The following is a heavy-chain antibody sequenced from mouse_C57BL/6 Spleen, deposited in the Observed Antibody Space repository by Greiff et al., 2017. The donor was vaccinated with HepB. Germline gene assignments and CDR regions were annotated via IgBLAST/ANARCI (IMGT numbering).Heavy chain of an antibody. D-gene: IGHD2-5*01. CDR1: GYTFTSYW. CDR3: ARSDSNYIFFDY. Sequence: QVQLQQPGAELVRPGSSVKLSCKASGYTFTSYWMHWVKQRPIQGLEWIGNIDPSDSETHYNQKFKDKATLTVDKSSSTSYMQLSSLTYEDSAVYYCARSDSNYIFFDYWGQGTTLTVSS. J-gene: IGHJ2*01. CDR2: IDPSDSET. V-gene: IGHV1-52*01.